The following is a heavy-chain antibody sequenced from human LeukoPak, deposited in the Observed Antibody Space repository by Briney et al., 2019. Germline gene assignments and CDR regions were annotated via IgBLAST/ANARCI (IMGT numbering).Heavy chain of an antibody. J-gene: IGHJ6*02. CDR1: GGSISSGGYS. V-gene: IGHV4-30-2*01. CDR3: ARAGSSSYFGHWSYYYYYGMDV. CDR2: IYHSGST. Sequence: SETLSLTCAVSGGSISSGGYSWSWIRQPPGTGLEWIGYIYHSGSTYYNPSLKSRVTISVDRSKNQFSLKLSSVTAADTAVYYCARAGSSSYFGHWSYYYYYGMDVWGQGTTVTVSS. D-gene: IGHD6-13*01.